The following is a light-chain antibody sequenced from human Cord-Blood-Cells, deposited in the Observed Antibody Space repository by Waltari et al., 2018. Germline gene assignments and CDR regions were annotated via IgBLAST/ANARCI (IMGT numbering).Light chain of an antibody. CDR1: ALPKQY. CDR2: KDS. CDR3: QLASRSGTYVV. J-gene: IGLJ2*01. V-gene: IGLV3-25*02. Sequence: SYELTQPPSVSVSPGQTARITCSGDALPKQYAYWYQQKPGQAPVLVIYKDSEGPPGIPGRFPCSSSGKTVTFTNSGSPAEDGADFFRQLASRSGTYVVFRGGTKL.